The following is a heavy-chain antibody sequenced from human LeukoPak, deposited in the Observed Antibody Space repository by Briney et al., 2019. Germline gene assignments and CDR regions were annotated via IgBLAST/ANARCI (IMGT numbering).Heavy chain of an antibody. CDR2: IWYDGGKR. Sequence: GGSLRLSCAASGFTFTKYGFDWVRQAPGKGLEWVAVIWYDGGKRYYADSVKGRFTVSKDNSKNTVYLQMNSLRDEDTALYYCATDLNSYHWFDPWGQGTLVTVSS. CDR3: ATDLNSYHWFDP. D-gene: IGHD2/OR15-2a*01. CDR1: GFTFTKYG. J-gene: IGHJ5*02. V-gene: IGHV3-33*07.